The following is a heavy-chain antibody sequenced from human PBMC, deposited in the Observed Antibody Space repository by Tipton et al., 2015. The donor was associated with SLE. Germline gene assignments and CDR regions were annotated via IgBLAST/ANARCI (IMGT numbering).Heavy chain of an antibody. J-gene: IGHJ4*02. CDR1: GGSISSYY. V-gene: IGHV4-59*01. D-gene: IGHD6-13*01. CDR2: IYYSGST. Sequence: TLSLTCTVSGGSISSYYWSWIRQPPGKGLEWIGSIYYSGSTYYNPSLKSRVTISVDTSKNQFSLKLSSVTAADTAVYYCARHQPVIAAALDYWGQGTLVTVSS. CDR3: ARHQPVIAAALDY.